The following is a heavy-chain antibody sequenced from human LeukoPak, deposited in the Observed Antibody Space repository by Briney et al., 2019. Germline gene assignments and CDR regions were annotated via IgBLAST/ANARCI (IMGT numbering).Heavy chain of an antibody. CDR2: INHSGST. J-gene: IGHJ4*02. V-gene: IGHV4-34*01. CDR3: ARGSTYYHDSSGYYFDY. D-gene: IGHD3-22*01. Sequence: SETLSLTCAVYGGSFSGYYWSWIRQPPGKGLEWIGEINHSGSTNYNPSLKSRVTISVDTSKNQFSLKLSSVTAADTAVYYCARGSTYYHDSSGYYFDYWGQGTLVTVSS. CDR1: GGSFSGYY.